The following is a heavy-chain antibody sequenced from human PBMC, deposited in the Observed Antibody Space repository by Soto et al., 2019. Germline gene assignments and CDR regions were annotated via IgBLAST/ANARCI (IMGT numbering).Heavy chain of an antibody. D-gene: IGHD1-1*01. V-gene: IGHV4-4*07. CDR3: VRDGTKTLRDWFDP. J-gene: IGHJ5*02. Sequence: SETLSLTCTVSGASISGFYWSWIRKSAGQGLEWIGRIYATGTTDYNPSLKSRVMMSVDTSKKQFSLKLRSVAAADTAVYYCVRDGTKTLRDWFDPWGQGISVTVSS. CDR1: GASISGFY. CDR2: IYATGTT.